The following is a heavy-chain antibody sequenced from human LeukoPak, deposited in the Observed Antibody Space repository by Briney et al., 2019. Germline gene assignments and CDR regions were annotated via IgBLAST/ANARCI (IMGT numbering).Heavy chain of an antibody. CDR2: VSYDGGSK. V-gene: IGHV3-30-3*01. J-gene: IGHJ4*02. CDR3: ARVKGGIAAAGNYFDY. D-gene: IGHD6-13*01. CDR1: GFAFSSYA. Sequence: GGSLRLSCAASGFAFSSYAMHWVRQGPGKGVGWGGPVSYDGGSKYYADSVKGRITISRDNSKNTLHLQMNSLRTEDTAVYYCARVKGGIAAAGNYFDYWGQGTLVTVSS.